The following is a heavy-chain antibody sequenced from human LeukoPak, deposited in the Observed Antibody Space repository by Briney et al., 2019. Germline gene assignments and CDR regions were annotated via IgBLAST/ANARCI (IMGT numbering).Heavy chain of an antibody. V-gene: IGHV3-23*01. D-gene: IGHD2-21*01. CDR3: AKAPVTTCRGAYCYPFDY. CDR1: GFTFSSYG. CDR2: ISDSGNT. Sequence: GGSLRLSCAASGFTFSSYGMSWVRQAPGKGLEWVSAISDSGNTYHADSVKGRFTISRDSSKNTLFLQMNRLRPEDAAVYYCAKAPVTTCRGAYCYPFDYWGQGTLVTVSS. J-gene: IGHJ4*02.